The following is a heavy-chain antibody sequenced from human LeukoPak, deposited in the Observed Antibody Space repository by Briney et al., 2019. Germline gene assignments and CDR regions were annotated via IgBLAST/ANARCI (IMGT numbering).Heavy chain of an antibody. CDR1: GGSLSGYY. CDR3: ATQRDGYPSWFDP. Sequence: SETLSLTCAVYGGSLSGYYWSWIRQPPGKGREGIGEISHSGSTSYNPPLKSRVTISVDTSKNQFSLNLKSVTAADTAVYYCATQRDGYPSWFDPWGQGTLVTVSS. D-gene: IGHD1-1*01. CDR2: ISHSGST. V-gene: IGHV4-34*01. J-gene: IGHJ5*02.